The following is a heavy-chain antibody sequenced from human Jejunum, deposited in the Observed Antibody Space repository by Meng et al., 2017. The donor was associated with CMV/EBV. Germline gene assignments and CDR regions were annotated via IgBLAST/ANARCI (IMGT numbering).Heavy chain of an antibody. V-gene: IGHV4-4*02. CDR3: ARGRTCSITSCYRGPSFDY. Sequence: NWWNWVRQAPGKGLEWIGEIYSSGEINYNPSLKSRVTISMENSKNQFSLKLNSVTAADTAVYYCARGRTCSITSCYRGPSFDYWGQGTLVTVSS. CDR1: NW. D-gene: IGHD2-2*02. CDR2: IYSSGEI. J-gene: IGHJ4*02.